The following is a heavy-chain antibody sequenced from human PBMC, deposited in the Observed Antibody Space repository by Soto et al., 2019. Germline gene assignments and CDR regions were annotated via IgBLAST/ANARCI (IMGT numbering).Heavy chain of an antibody. Sequence: PGKGLEWVSAISGSGGSTYYADSVKGRFTISRDNSKNTLYLQMNSLRAEDTAVYYCAKDVYSSSWDTDYWGQGTLVTVSS. CDR3: AKDVYSSSWDTDY. J-gene: IGHJ4*02. D-gene: IGHD6-13*01. V-gene: IGHV3-23*01. CDR2: ISGSGGST.